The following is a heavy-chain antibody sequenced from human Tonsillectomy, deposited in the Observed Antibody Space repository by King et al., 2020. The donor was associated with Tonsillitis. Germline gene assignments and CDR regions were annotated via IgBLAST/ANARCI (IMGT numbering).Heavy chain of an antibody. J-gene: IGHJ4*02. D-gene: IGHD3-3*01. Sequence: QMQLQESGPGLVKPSETLSLTCTGSGGSISSSSYYWGWIRQPPGKGLGWSGRICYSGSTYTNPPLKRRVTISLDTSKNQFSLKLSSVTAADTAVYYCARWSGYFHYWGQGTLVTVSS. V-gene: IGHV4-39*01. CDR2: ICYSGST. CDR1: GGSISSSSYY. CDR3: ARWSGYFHY.